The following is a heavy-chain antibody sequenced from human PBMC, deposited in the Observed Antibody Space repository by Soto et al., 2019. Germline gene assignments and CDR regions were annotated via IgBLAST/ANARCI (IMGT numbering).Heavy chain of an antibody. J-gene: IGHJ4*02. Sequence: GGSLRLSCAASGFTFSSYRMIWVRQAPGKGLEWVANIKEDGSEKYYVDSVKGRFTISRDNAKNSLYLQMNSLRVEDTAVYYCATDPGDGYYDYWGQGTLVTVSS. CDR3: ATDPGDGYYDY. D-gene: IGHD1-26*01. V-gene: IGHV3-7*01. CDR2: IKEDGSEK. CDR1: GFTFSSYR.